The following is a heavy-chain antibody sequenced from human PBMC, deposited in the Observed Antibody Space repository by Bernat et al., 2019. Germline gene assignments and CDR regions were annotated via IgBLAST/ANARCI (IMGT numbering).Heavy chain of an antibody. D-gene: IGHD3-10*01. CDR1: GFTFSSYG. CDR2: IWHDGSNK. Sequence: QVQLVESGGGVVQPGRSLRLSCAASGFTFSSYGMHWVRQAPGKGLEWVAVIWHDGSNKYYADSVKGRFTISRDNSKNTLYLQMNSLRTEDTAVYYCARGGPWYYGWRSECDYWGQGTLVTVSS. CDR3: ARGGPWYYGWRSECDY. V-gene: IGHV3-33*01. J-gene: IGHJ4*02.